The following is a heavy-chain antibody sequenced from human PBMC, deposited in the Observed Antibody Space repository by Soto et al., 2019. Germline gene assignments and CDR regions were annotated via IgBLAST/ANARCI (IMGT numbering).Heavy chain of an antibody. CDR3: ARSLATPATNIGY. CDR2: VYFTGST. J-gene: IGHJ4*02. V-gene: IGHV4-59*01. D-gene: IGHD6-6*01. CDR1: GDSMNCSC. Sequence: SETLSLTCTVSGDSMNCSCWSWIRQTPGKGLEWLGYVYFTGSTNYNPSLKSRVTISVSTSKKQFSLRLTSVTAADTAVYYCARSLATPATNIGYWGQGTLVTVSS.